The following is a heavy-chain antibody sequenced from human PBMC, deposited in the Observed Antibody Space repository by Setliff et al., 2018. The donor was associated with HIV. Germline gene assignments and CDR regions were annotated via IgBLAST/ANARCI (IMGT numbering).Heavy chain of an antibody. CDR2: ISAYNGNT. D-gene: IGHD3-10*01. Sequence: GASVKVSCKASGYTFSTYGISWVRQAPGQGLEWMGWISAYNGNTNYAQKLQGRVTVTTDTSTSTACMEIMSLRSDDTATYYCGRGVLYGLSEYWGPGSLVTVSS. J-gene: IGHJ4*02. V-gene: IGHV1-18*01. CDR3: GRGVLYGLSEY. CDR1: GYTFSTYG.